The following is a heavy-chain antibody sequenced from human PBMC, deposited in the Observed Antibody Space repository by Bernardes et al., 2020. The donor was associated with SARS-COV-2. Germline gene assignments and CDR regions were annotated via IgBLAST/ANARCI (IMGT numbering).Heavy chain of an antibody. CDR2: INRDGSST. Sequence: GGSLRLSCAVSGFTFRSYWMYWVRQVPGKGLVLVSHINRDGSSTRYADSVKGRFTISRDNAENTLYLQMNSLRAEDTAVYYCARDGLGEDSSGYYAQNYYYYGMDVWGQGTTVTVSS. J-gene: IGHJ6*02. CDR3: ARDGLGEDSSGYYAQNYYYYGMDV. D-gene: IGHD3-22*01. CDR1: GFTFRSYW. V-gene: IGHV3-74*01.